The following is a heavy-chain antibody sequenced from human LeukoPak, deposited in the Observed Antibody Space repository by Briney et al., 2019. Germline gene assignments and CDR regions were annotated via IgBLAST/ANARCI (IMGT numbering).Heavy chain of an antibody. J-gene: IGHJ5*02. CDR2: ISSSSSYI. Sequence: NTGGSLRLSCAASGFTFHDYGMSWVRQAPGKVLEWVSSISSSSSYIYYADSVKGRFTISRDNAKNSLYLQMNSLRAEDTAVYYCATSTYYDILTGYYKPNWFDPWGQGTLVTVSS. CDR3: ATSTYYDILTGYYKPNWFDP. D-gene: IGHD3-9*01. CDR1: GFTFHDYG. V-gene: IGHV3-21*01.